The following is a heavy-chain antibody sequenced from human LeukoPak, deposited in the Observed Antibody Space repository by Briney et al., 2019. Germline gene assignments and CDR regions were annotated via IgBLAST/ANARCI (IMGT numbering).Heavy chain of an antibody. V-gene: IGHV4-59*12. CDR3: ASINADAFDI. Sequence: SETLSLTCTVSGGSISSYYWSWIRQPPGKGLEWIGSIYYSGSTYYNPSLKSRVTISVDTSKNQFSLKLSSVTAADTAVYYCASINADAFDIWGQGTMVTVSS. D-gene: IGHD3-10*01. CDR2: IYYSGST. CDR1: GGSISSYY. J-gene: IGHJ3*02.